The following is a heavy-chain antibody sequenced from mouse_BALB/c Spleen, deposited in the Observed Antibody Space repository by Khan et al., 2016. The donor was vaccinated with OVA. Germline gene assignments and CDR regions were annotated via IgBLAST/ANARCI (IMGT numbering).Heavy chain of an antibody. CDR3: ARGNFPFTY. J-gene: IGHJ3*01. V-gene: IGHV3-8*02. CDR1: GDSITNGY. Sequence: EVQLQESGPSLVKPSQTLSLTCSVTGDSITNGYSNWIRKFPGNELEYMGYISYSGSTYYNPSLKSRISITRDTSKNQYHLQLNSVTTDNTATYYCARGNFPFTYWGQGTLVTVSA. CDR2: ISYSGST.